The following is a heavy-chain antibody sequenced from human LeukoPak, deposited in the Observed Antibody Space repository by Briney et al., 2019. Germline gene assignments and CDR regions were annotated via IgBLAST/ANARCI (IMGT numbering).Heavy chain of an antibody. V-gene: IGHV4-4*02. CDR2: INHSGST. D-gene: IGHD3-22*01. CDR3: ARASYSSGFYEY. J-gene: IGHJ4*02. Sequence: PSETLSLTCAVSGGSISSSNWWSWVRQPPGKGLEWIGEINHSGSTNYNPSLKSRVTISVDKSKNQFSLKLSSVTAADTAVYYCARASYSSGFYEYWGQGTLVTVSS. CDR1: GGSISSSNW.